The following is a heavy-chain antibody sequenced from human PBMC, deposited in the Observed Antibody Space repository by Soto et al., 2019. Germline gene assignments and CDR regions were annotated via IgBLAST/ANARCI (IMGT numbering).Heavy chain of an antibody. CDR2: IIPIFGTA. V-gene: IGHV1-69*13. D-gene: IGHD2-15*01. J-gene: IGHJ6*02. CDR1: GGTFSSYA. CDR3: ARHNRKESAATKYYYYHGMDV. Sequence: GASVKVSCKASGGTFSSYAISWVRQAPGQGLEWMGGIIPIFGTANYAQKFQGRVTITADESTSTAYMELSSLRSEDTAVYYCARHNRKESAATKYYYYHGMDVWGQGTTVTVSS.